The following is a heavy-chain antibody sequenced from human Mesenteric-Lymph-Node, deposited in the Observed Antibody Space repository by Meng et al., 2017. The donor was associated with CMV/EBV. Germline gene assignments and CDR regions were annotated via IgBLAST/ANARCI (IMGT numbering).Heavy chain of an antibody. CDR1: GFTFSNYA. D-gene: IGHD3-9*01. Sequence: GGSLRLSCAASGFTFSNYAMSWVRRAPGKGLEWVSALSASGLTTYYADSVKGRFTISRDNAKNSLYLQMNSLRAEDTAVYYCARGILTSGDYWGQGTLVTVSS. CDR3: ARGILTSGDY. J-gene: IGHJ4*02. CDR2: LSASGLTT. V-gene: IGHV3-23*01.